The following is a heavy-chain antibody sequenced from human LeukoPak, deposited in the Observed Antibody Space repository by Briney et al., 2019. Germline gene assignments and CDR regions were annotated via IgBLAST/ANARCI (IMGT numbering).Heavy chain of an antibody. CDR1: GGTFSSYA. CDR2: IIPIFGSA. J-gene: IGHJ6*03. Sequence: GASVKVSCKASGGTFSSYAISWVRQAPGQGLEWMGGIIPIFGSANYAQKFQGRVTITADESTSTAYMELSSLRSEDTAVYYCARGQITDTAMVTMRVYYYYYMDVWGKGTTVTVSS. D-gene: IGHD5-18*01. V-gene: IGHV1-69*13. CDR3: ARGQITDTAMVTMRVYYYYYMDV.